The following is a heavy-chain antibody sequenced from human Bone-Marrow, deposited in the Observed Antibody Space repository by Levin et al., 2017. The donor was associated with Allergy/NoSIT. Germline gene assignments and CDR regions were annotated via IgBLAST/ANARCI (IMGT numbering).Heavy chain of an antibody. J-gene: IGHJ4*02. Sequence: NPGGSLRLSCTVSGGSISGYYWSWVRQPPGKGLEWVGHIFYSGSTNYNPSLKSRVTITINTSKNQFSLNLTSVTAADTAFYYCARSVAGEFDYWGQGTLVTVSS. CDR3: ARSVAGEFDY. CDR1: GGSISGYY. D-gene: IGHD3-10*01. V-gene: IGHV4-59*01. CDR2: IFYSGST.